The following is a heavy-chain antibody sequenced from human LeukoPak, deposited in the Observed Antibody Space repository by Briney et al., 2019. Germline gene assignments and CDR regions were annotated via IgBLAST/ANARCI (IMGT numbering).Heavy chain of an antibody. CDR3: ARDSGTTGEVKFDP. V-gene: IGHV4-4*07. D-gene: IGHD3-10*01. J-gene: IGHJ5*02. CDR1: GGSISSYY. CDR2: IYTSGST. Sequence: SETLSLTCTVSGGSISSYYWSWIRQPAGKGLEWIGRIYTSGSTDYNPSLKSRVTMSVDTPNNQFSLKLSSVTAADTAVYYCARDSGTTGEVKFDPWGQGTLVTVSS.